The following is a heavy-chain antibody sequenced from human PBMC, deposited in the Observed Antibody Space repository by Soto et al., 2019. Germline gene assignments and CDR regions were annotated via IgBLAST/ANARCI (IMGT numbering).Heavy chain of an antibody. CDR1: GGSFSGYY. J-gene: IGHJ4*02. CDR3: ARDTGRYFDWLVKYYFNY. CDR2: INHSGST. D-gene: IGHD3-9*01. V-gene: IGHV4-34*01. Sequence: SETLSLTCAVYGGSFSGYYWRWIRQPPGKGLEWIGEINHSGSTNYNPSLKSRVTISVDTSKGQFSLKLSSVTAGDTAVYYCARDTGRYFDWLVKYYFNYWGQGTLVTVSS.